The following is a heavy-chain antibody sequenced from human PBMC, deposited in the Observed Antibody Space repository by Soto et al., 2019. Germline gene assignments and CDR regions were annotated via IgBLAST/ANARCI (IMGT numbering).Heavy chain of an antibody. V-gene: IGHV1-69*01. Sequence: QVQLVQSGAEVKKPGSSVKVSCKASGGTFSSYAITWVRQAPGQGLEWMGRIIPIFGTANYNQTFQGRVTITADESTSTAYMELSSLRSQDTAVYYCARNEYSTTFYYDGMDVWGQGNAVTVSS. J-gene: IGHJ6*02. CDR3: ARNEYSTTFYYDGMDV. CDR2: IIPIFGTA. D-gene: IGHD6-6*01. CDR1: GGTFSSYA.